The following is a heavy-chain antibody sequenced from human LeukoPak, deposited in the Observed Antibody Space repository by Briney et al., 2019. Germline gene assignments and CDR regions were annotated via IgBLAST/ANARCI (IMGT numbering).Heavy chain of an antibody. J-gene: IGHJ3*02. CDR3: ARDLLIRGWLFDAFDI. CDR2: IYTSGST. Sequence: PSETPSLTCTVSGGSISAYYWSWIRQPAGKGLEWIGRIYTSGSTNYNPSLKSRVTMSVDTSKNQFSLKLSSVTAADTAVYYCARDLLIRGWLFDAFDIWGQGTMVTVSS. V-gene: IGHV4-4*07. CDR1: GGSISAYY. D-gene: IGHD3-9*01.